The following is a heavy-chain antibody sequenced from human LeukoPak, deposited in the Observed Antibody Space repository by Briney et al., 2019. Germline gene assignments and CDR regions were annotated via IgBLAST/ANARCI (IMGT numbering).Heavy chain of an antibody. CDR2: ISDTSSTI. D-gene: IGHD1-26*01. J-gene: IGHJ4*02. CDR3: ARGRAWELLGIDY. CDR1: GFTFSTYP. V-gene: IGHV3-48*04. Sequence: PGGSLRLSCAASGFTFSTYPMNWVRQAPGKGLEWLSYISDTSSTIYYADSVKGRFTISRDNTKNSLYLQMNSLRAEDTAVYYCARGRAWELLGIDYWGQGILVTVSS.